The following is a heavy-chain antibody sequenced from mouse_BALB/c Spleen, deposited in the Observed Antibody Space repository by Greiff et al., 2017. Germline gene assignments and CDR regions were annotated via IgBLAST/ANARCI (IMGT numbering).Heavy chain of an antibody. CDR2: ISSGGSYT. Sequence: EVKLMESGGGLVKPGGSLKLSCAASGFTFSSYAMSWVRQSPEKRLEWVAEISSGGSYTYYPDTVTGRFTISRDNAKNTLYLEMSSLRSEDTAMYYCARDSSGSLSFAYWGQGTLVTVSA. V-gene: IGHV5-9-4*01. J-gene: IGHJ3*01. D-gene: IGHD3-1*01. CDR3: ARDSSGSLSFAY. CDR1: GFTFSSYA.